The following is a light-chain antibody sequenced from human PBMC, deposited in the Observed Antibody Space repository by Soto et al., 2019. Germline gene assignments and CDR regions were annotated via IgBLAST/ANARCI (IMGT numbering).Light chain of an antibody. V-gene: IGKV4-1*01. J-gene: IGKJ1*01. CDR1: RIVLYSSNNKNY. CDR2: WAS. Sequence: DIVMTQSPDSLAVSLCERATGNCEGSRIVLYSSNNKNYLAWYQQKPGQPPKLLIYWASTRESGVPDRFSGSGSGTDITLTISSLQAEDVAVYYCQQYYSIPPTFGQGTKVDI. CDR3: QQYYSIPPT.